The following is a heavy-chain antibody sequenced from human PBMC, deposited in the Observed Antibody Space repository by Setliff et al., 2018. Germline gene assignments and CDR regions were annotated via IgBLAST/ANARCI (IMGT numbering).Heavy chain of an antibody. D-gene: IGHD3-22*01. CDR1: GGSISTTDYY. CDR2: VYYSGNT. Sequence: TSETLSLTCTVSGGSISTTDYYWGWIRQPPGKGLEWIGCVYYSGNTYDSPSLKSRVTMFVDTSKNQFSLMLYSVTAADTAIYYCARYDSSGYSENYYFDYWGQGTLVTVSS. V-gene: IGHV4-39*07. J-gene: IGHJ4*02. CDR3: ARYDSSGYSENYYFDY.